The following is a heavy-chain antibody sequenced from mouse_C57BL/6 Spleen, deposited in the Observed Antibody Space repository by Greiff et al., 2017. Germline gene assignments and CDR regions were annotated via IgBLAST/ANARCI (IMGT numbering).Heavy chain of an antibody. V-gene: IGHV1-76*01. D-gene: IGHD2-2*01. Sequence: QVQLKQSGAELVRPGASVKLSCKASGYTFTDYYINWVKQRPGQGLEWIARIYPGSGNTYYNEKFKGKATLTAEKSSSTAYMQLSSLTSEDSAVYFCARSRGYDWYFDVWGTGTTVTVSS. CDR2: IYPGSGNT. CDR3: ARSRGYDWYFDV. CDR1: GYTFTDYY. J-gene: IGHJ1*03.